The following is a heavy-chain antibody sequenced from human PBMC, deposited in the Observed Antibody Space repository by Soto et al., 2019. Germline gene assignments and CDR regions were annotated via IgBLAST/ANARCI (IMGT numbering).Heavy chain of an antibody. V-gene: IGHV4-39*02. CDR3: ARDKGISVVGFFRKDPYFGLDV. D-gene: IGHD6-19*01. CDR2: VYHDGTN. Sequence: HLKESGPGQVSPSETLSLTCSVSGASIDDRGHHWSWLRRSPGRGLEWIVSVYHDGTNYYNPSLKSRVSVSVDTSKNQFSLKLASVTAADTAVYYCARDKGISVVGFFRKDPYFGLDVWGPVTTVAVSS. J-gene: IGHJ6*02. CDR1: GASIDDRGHH.